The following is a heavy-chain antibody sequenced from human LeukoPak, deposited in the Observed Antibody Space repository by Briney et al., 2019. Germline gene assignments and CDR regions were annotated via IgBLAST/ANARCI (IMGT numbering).Heavy chain of an antibody. Sequence: SETLSLTCAVYGGSFSGYYWSWTRQPPGEGLEWIGEINHSGSTNYNPSLKSRVTISVDTSKNQFSLKLSSVTAADTAVYYCARGGIAAAGTRGFDYWGQGTLVTVSS. D-gene: IGHD6-13*01. CDR2: INHSGST. CDR3: ARGGIAAAGTRGFDY. CDR1: GGSFSGYY. J-gene: IGHJ4*02. V-gene: IGHV4-34*01.